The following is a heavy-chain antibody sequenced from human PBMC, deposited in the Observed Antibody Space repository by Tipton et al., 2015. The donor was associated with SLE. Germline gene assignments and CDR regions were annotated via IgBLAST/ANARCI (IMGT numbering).Heavy chain of an antibody. CDR2: IYPGDSDT. V-gene: IGHV5-51*03. J-gene: IGHJ2*01. CDR3: ARRDSGSYQGLPHWYFVL. CDR1: GYSFTSYW. Sequence: QLVQSGAEVKKSGESLKISCKGSGYSFTSYWIGWVRQMPGKGLEWMGIIYPGDSDTRYSPSFQGQVIFSADKSISTAYLQWSSLKASDTAMYYCARRDSGSYQGLPHWYFVLWGRGTLVTVSS. D-gene: IGHD1-26*01.